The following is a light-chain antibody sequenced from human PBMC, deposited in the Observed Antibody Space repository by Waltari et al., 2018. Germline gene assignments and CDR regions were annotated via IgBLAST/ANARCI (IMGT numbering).Light chain of an antibody. Sequence: SSDLTQPPSVSVSPGQTASITCSGDKLGDKYACWYQQKPGQSPVLVIHQESKRPSGIPERFSGSNSGNTATLTISGTQAMDEADYYCQAWDSSTVVFGGGTKLTVL. CDR2: QES. CDR3: QAWDSSTVV. J-gene: IGLJ2*01. V-gene: IGLV3-1*01. CDR1: KLGDKY.